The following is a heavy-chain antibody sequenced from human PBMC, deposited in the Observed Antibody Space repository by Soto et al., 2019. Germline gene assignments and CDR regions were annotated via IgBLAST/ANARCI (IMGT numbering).Heavy chain of an antibody. CDR2: LKGDGSMT. CDR1: GFTFSTYW. J-gene: IGHJ4*02. Sequence: EVQLVESGGGVVQPGESLRLSCTASGFTFSTYWMHWVRQAPGKGLVWLSRLKGDGSMTDYADSVKGRFTISRDNAENTLYLQMNGLRAEDKAISSCARGGLYAYYQDNWGQGTLVTVSS. D-gene: IGHD3-16*01. V-gene: IGHV3-74*01. CDR3: ARGGLYAYYQDN.